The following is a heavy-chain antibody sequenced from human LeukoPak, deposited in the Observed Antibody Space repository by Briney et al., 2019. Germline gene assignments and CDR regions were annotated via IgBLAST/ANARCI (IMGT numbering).Heavy chain of an antibody. V-gene: IGHV4-59*12. D-gene: IGHD3-22*01. CDR2: IYYSGST. Sequence: SETLSLTCTVSGGSISSYYWSWIRQPPGKGLEWIGYIYYSGSTNYNPSLKSRVTISVDTSKNQFPLKLSSVTAADTAVYYCARLGITMIVVPKGPWTDWGQGTLVTVSS. J-gene: IGHJ4*02. CDR1: GGSISSYY. CDR3: ARLGITMIVVPKGPWTD.